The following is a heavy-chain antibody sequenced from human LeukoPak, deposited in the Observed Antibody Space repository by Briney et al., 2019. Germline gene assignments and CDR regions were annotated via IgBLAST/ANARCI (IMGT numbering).Heavy chain of an antibody. CDR1: GGSISSSSYY. V-gene: IGHV4-39*07. J-gene: IGHJ4*02. CDR2: IYYSGST. Sequence: PSETLSLTFTVSGGSISSSSYYWGWIRQPPGKGLEWIGSIYYSGSTYYNPSLKSRVTISVDKSKNQFSLKLSSVTAADTAVYYCASLREQGDSSGYYYWGQGTLVTVSS. D-gene: IGHD3-22*01. CDR3: ASLREQGDSSGYYY.